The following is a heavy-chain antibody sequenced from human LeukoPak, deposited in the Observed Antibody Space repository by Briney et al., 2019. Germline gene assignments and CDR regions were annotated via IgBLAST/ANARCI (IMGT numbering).Heavy chain of an antibody. CDR2: IYYSGST. CDR3: ARAKGSGWSVDFFDY. CDR1: GGSISSGDYY. J-gene: IGHJ4*02. Sequence: SETLSLTCTVSGGSISSGDYYWSWIRQPPGKGLEWIGYIYYSGSTYYNPSLKSRVTISVDTSKNQFSLKLSSVTAADTAVYYCARAKGSGWSVDFFDYWGQGTLVTVSS. D-gene: IGHD6-19*01. V-gene: IGHV4-30-4*01.